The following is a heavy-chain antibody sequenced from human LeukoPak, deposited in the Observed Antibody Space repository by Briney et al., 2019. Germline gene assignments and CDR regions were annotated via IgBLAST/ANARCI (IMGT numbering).Heavy chain of an antibody. CDR1: GYTFTGYY. Sequence: ASVKVSCKASGYTFTGYYMHWVRQAPGQGLEWMGRINPNSGGTNYAQKFQGRVTMTRDTSSSTGYMWLRRLRFDDTAVYYCASGETLIWGQGTKVTVSS. CDR2: INPNSGGT. V-gene: IGHV1-2*06. J-gene: IGHJ3*02. CDR3: ASGETLI.